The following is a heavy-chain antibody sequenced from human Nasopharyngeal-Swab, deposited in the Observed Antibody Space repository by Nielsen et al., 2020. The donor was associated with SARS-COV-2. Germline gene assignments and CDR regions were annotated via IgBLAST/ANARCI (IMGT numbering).Heavy chain of an antibody. D-gene: IGHD3-16*02. V-gene: IGHV1-46*01. CDR1: GYTFTSYY. Sequence: SVNVSCKASGYTFTSYYMHWVRQAPGQGLEWMGIINPSGGSTSYAQKFQGRVTMTRDTSTSTVYMELSSLRSEDTAVYYCARGTFGGVIVIPAPFDYWGQGTLVTVSS. CDR3: ARGTFGGVIVIPAPFDY. CDR2: INPSGGST. J-gene: IGHJ4*02.